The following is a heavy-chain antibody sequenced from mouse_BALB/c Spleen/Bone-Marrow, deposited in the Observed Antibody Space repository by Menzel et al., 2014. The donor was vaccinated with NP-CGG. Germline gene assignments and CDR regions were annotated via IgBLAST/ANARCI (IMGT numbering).Heavy chain of an antibody. CDR1: GYTFTEYT. V-gene: IGHV1-18*01. D-gene: IGHD2-3*01. J-gene: IGHJ2*01. CDR3: ARGWLLRHYFDY. CDR2: INPNNGGT. Sequence: VQLKQSGPGLVKPGASVKISCKTSGYTFTEYTMHWVKQSHVKSLEWIGGINPNNGGTSYSQKFKGKATWTVDKSSSTAYMELRSLTSEDSAVYYCARGWLLRHYFDYWGQGTTLTVSS.